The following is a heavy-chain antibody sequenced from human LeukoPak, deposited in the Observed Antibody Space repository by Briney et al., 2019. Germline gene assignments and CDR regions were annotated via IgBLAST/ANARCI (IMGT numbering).Heavy chain of an antibody. Sequence: PGGSLRLSCAASGFTFSGYGMHWVRQAPGKGLEWVAVISYDGSNKYYADSVKGRFTISRDNSKNTLYLQMNSLRADDTAVYYCAKDLQPTMSRGIIVYWGQGTLVTVSS. J-gene: IGHJ4*02. V-gene: IGHV3-30*18. CDR1: GFTFSGYG. CDR3: AKDLQPTMSRGIIVY. D-gene: IGHD3-10*01. CDR2: ISYDGSNK.